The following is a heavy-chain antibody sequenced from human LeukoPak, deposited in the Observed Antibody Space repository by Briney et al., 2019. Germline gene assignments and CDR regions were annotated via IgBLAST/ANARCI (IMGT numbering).Heavy chain of an antibody. CDR3: ARRDALGWYFDY. J-gene: IGHJ4*02. CDR1: GGSISSYY. CDR2: IYSSGST. D-gene: IGHD5-24*01. Sequence: SETLTLTCAVSGGSISSYYWNWIRQPAGKGLEWIGRIYSSGSTNYNPSLASRVTMLVDTSKNKFSLKQSPVTAADTAVYYCARRDALGWYFDYWGQGTLVTVSS. V-gene: IGHV4-4*07.